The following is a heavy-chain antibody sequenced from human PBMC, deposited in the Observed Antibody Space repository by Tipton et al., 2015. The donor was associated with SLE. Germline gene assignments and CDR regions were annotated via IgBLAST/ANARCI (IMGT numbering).Heavy chain of an antibody. CDR1: GLSVSSNY. J-gene: IGHJ4*02. Sequence: GSLRLSCAASGLSVSSNYMSWVRQAPGKGLEWVSIIYSGDSTYYADSVKGRFTLSRDNSKNTLYLQINSLRAEDTAVYYCARGGNYFDYWGQGTLVTVSS. D-gene: IGHD2-15*01. CDR3: ARGGNYFDY. V-gene: IGHV3-53*01. CDR2: IYSGDST.